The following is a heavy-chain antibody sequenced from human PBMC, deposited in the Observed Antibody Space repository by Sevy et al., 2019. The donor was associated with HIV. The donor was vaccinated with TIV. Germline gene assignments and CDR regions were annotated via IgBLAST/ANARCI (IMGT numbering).Heavy chain of an antibody. Sequence: GGSLRLSCAASRFTFRSYGMHWVRQAPGKGLEWVAFIRYDGSTKYYSDSVKGRFTISRDNSKNTLYLQMNSLRGDDTSLYYCAKGLGMVQGALLSDDIWGQGTMVTVPS. V-gene: IGHV3-30*02. J-gene: IGHJ3*02. CDR3: AKGLGMVQGALLSDDI. D-gene: IGHD3-10*01. CDR2: IRYDGSTK. CDR1: RFTFRSYG.